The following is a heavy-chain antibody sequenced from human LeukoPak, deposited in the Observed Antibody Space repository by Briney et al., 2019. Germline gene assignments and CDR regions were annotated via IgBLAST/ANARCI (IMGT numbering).Heavy chain of an antibody. D-gene: IGHD6-19*01. CDR2: ISGSGGST. Sequence: ETLSLTCTVSGGSISSYYWSWVRQAPGKGLEWVSAISGSGGSTYYADSVKGRFTISRDNSKNTLYLQMNSLRAEDTAVYYCAKFPFEAYSSGFTWGQGTLVTVSS. J-gene: IGHJ4*02. CDR1: GGSISSYY. V-gene: IGHV3-23*01. CDR3: AKFPFEAYSSGFT.